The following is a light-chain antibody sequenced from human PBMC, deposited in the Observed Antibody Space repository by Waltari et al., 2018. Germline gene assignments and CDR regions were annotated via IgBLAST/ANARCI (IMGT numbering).Light chain of an antibody. CDR1: KNDVGNFNL. V-gene: IGLV2-23*02. CDR2: DVS. J-gene: IGLJ3*02. CDR3: CSYAGSLTV. Sequence: QSALTQPASVSGSPGQSITISCTPGKNDVGNFNLFSWYQLHPGKVPQLIIYDVSERPSGISDRFSGSKSDNTASLTISGLQPEDEADYYCCSYAGSLTVFGGGTRVTVL.